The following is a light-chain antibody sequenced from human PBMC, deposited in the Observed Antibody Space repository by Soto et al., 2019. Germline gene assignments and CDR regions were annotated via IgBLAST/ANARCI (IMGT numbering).Light chain of an antibody. CDR1: QSVSRNY. V-gene: IGKV3-20*01. J-gene: IGKJ2*01. Sequence: EIVLTQSPGTLSLSAGERATLSCRASQSVSRNYLAWYQQKPGQAPRLLIYGASSRATGIPDRISGSGSGTDFTLTISRLEPEDFGVFYCHQYGSSPPYTVGQGTNLEIK. CDR2: GAS. CDR3: HQYGSSPPYT.